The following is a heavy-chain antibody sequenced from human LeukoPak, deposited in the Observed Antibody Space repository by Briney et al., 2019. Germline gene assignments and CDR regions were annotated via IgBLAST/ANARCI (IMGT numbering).Heavy chain of an antibody. CDR2: ISAYNGNT. V-gene: IGHV1-18*01. J-gene: IGHJ4*02. CDR3: ARVVIYYDSSGYYHVRPRYFDY. D-gene: IGHD3-22*01. Sequence: GASVKVSCKASGYTFTSYGISWVRQAPGQGLEWMGWISAYNGNTNYAQKLQGRVTMTTDTSTSTAYMELRSLRSDDTAVYYCARVVIYYDSSGYYHVRPRYFDYWGQGTLVTVSS. CDR1: GYTFTSYG.